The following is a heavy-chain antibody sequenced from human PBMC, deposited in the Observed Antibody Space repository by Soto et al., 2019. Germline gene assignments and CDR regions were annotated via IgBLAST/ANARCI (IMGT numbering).Heavy chain of an antibody. CDR2: ISPK. CDR1: GFTFSSYE. CDR3: ARDDAFANENAFDL. D-gene: IGHD1-1*01. V-gene: IGHV3-48*03. Sequence: GGSLRLSCAASGFTFSSYEMNWVRQAPGKGLEWVAVISPKGHSDSVEGRFTISRDNSKDTLYLQMNNLRAEDTAVYYCARDDAFANENAFDLWGQGTKVTVSS. J-gene: IGHJ3*01.